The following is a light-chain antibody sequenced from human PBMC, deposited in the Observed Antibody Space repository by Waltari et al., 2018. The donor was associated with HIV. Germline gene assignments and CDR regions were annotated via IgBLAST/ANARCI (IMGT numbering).Light chain of an antibody. CDR3: SSYTSSTVV. J-gene: IGLJ2*01. V-gene: IGLV2-14*01. CDR1: SSDVGGYNY. CDR2: EVS. Sequence: QSALTQPASVSGSPGQSITISCTGTSSDVGGYNYVSWYQQHPGKAPKLMIYEVSNRPSGVSNLFSGSKAGNTASLTSSGLQAEDEADYYCSSYTSSTVVFGGGTKLTVL.